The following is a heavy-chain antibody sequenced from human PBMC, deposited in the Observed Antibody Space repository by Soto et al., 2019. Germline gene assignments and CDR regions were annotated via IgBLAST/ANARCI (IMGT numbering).Heavy chain of an antibody. Sequence: SSKTLSLTCTVSGGSIRSYVDYWSWIRQPPGKGLEWIGYIYYSGSTNYNPSLKSRVTISVDTSKNQFSLKLSSVTAADTAVYYCASAATYYYDSSGYFQHWGQGTLVTVSS. CDR3: ASAATYYYDSSGYFQH. CDR2: IYYSGST. J-gene: IGHJ1*01. CDR1: GGSIRSYVDY. D-gene: IGHD3-22*01. V-gene: IGHV4-61*08.